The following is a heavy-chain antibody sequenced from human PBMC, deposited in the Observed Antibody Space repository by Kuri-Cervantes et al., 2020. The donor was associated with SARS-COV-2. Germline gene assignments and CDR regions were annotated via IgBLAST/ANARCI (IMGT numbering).Heavy chain of an antibody. CDR3: ARGPLAMATISDNWFDP. V-gene: IGHV1-69*13. Sequence: SVKVSCKSSGGTFSSYAISWVRQAPGQGLEWMGGIIPIFGTANYAQKFQGRVTITADESTSTAYMELRSLRSEDTAVYYCARGPLAMATISDNWFDPWGQGTLVTVSS. J-gene: IGHJ5*02. CDR2: IIPIFGTA. D-gene: IGHD5-24*01. CDR1: GGTFSSYA.